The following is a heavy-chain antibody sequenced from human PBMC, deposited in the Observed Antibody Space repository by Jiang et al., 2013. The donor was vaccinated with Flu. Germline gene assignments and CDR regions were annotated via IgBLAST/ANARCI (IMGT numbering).Heavy chain of an antibody. V-gene: IGHV1-18*04. Sequence: SGAEVKKPGASVKVSCEASGYTFTTYGISWVRQAPGQGLEWMGWISTYIGNTHDAQKFQGRVTMTADTSTSTVYMELRSLRSDDTAVYYCARGGSNDFYVGDYWGQGTLVTVSS. CDR2: ISTYIGNT. D-gene: IGHD2-21*02. J-gene: IGHJ4*02. CDR1: GYTFTTYG. CDR3: ARGGSNDFYVGDY.